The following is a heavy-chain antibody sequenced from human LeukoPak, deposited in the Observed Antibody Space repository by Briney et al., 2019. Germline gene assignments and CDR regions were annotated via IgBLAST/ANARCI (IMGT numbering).Heavy chain of an antibody. J-gene: IGHJ6*02. D-gene: IGHD4-17*01. CDR2: IIPIFGTA. CDR1: GGTFSSYA. CDR3: ARAYGDYVEYYYYYGMDV. V-gene: IGHV1-69*13. Sequence: SVKVSCKASGGTFSSYAISWERQAPGQGLEWMGGIIPIFGTANYAQKFQGRVTITADESTSTAYMELSSLRSEDAAVYYCARAYGDYVEYYYYYGMDVWGQGTTVTVSS.